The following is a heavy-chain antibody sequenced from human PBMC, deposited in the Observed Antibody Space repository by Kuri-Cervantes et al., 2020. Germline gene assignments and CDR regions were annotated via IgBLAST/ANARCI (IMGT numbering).Heavy chain of an antibody. CDR2: INYSGST. CDR1: GGSISSSNYY. CDR3: ARTGYSYGHFDY. J-gene: IGHJ4*02. Sequence: SETLSLTCTVSGGSISSSNYYWGWIRQPPGKGLEWIGSINYSGSTYYNSSLKSRVTISVDTSKNQFSLELSSVTAADTAVYYCARTGYSYGHFDYWGRGTVVTVSS. V-gene: IGHV4-39*01. D-gene: IGHD5-18*01.